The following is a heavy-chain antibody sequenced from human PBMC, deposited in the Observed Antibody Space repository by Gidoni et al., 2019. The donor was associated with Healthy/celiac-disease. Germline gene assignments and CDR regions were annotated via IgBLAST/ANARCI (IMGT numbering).Heavy chain of an antibody. J-gene: IGHJ4*02. CDR1: GFTFSSYS. CDR3: ARVLRGGYSGYDYPDY. V-gene: IGHV3-21*01. Sequence: EVQLVESGGGLVKPGGSLRLSCAASGFTFSSYSMNWVRQATGKGLEWVSSISSSSSYIYYADSVKGRFTSSRDNAKNSLYLQMNSLRAEDTAVYYCARVLRGGYSGYDYPDYWGQGTLVTVSS. D-gene: IGHD5-12*01. CDR2: ISSSSSYI.